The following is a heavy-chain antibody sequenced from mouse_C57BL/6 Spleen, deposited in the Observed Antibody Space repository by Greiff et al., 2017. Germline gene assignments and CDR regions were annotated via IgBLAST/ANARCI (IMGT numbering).Heavy chain of an antibody. V-gene: IGHV1-15*01. Sequence: QVQLQQSGAELVRPGASVTLSCKASGYTFTDYEMHWVKQTPVHGLEWIGAIDPETGGTAYNQKFKGKAILTADKSSSTAYMELSSLTSEDTAVYYCARVRQLKGGFDYWGQGTTLTVSS. CDR1: GYTFTDYE. CDR3: ARVRQLKGGFDY. J-gene: IGHJ2*01. CDR2: IDPETGGT. D-gene: IGHD3-2*02.